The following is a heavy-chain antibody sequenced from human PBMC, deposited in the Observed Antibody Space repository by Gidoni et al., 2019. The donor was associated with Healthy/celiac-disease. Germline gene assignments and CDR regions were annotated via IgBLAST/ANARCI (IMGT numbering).Heavy chain of an antibody. CDR3: ARDRIAVAENYYYGMDV. J-gene: IGHJ6*02. V-gene: IGHV3-30*01. D-gene: IGHD6-19*01. Sequence: QVQLVESGGGVVQPGRSLRLSCAASGFTFSSYAMHWVRQAPGKGLEWVAVISYDGSNKYYADSVKGRFTISRDNSKNTLYLQMNSLRAEDTAVYYCARDRIAVAENYYYGMDVWGQGTTVTVSS. CDR2: ISYDGSNK. CDR1: GFTFSSYA.